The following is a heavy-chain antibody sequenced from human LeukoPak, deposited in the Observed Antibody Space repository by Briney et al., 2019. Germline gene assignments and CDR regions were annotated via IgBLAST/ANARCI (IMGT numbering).Heavy chain of an antibody. J-gene: IGHJ4*02. D-gene: IGHD6-19*01. Sequence: ASVKVSCKASGYTFTDYYMHWVRQVPGQGLEWMGRINPNSGGTNYAQKFQGRVTMTRDTSISTAYMELSRLRSDDTAVYYCARGVEVQWLALDYWGQGTLVTVSS. V-gene: IGHV1-2*06. CDR3: ARGVEVQWLALDY. CDR1: GYTFTDYY. CDR2: INPNSGGT.